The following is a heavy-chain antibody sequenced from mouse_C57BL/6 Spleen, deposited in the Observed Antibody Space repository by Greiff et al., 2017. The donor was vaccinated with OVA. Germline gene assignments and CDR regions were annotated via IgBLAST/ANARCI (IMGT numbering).Heavy chain of an antibody. CDR2: ISSGSSTI. CDR1: GFTFSDYG. D-gene: IGHD3-3*01. Sequence: EVKLMESGGGLVKPGGSLKLSCAASGFTFSDYGMHWVRQAPEKGLEWVAYISSGSSTIYYADTVKGRFTISRDNAKNTLFLQMTSLRSEDTAMYYCAMGDPYFDYWGQGTTLTVSS. V-gene: IGHV5-17*01. CDR3: AMGDPYFDY. J-gene: IGHJ2*01.